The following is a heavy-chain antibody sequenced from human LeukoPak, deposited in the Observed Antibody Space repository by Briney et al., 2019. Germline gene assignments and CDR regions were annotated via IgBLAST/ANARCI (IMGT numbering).Heavy chain of an antibody. CDR2: INHSGST. CDR1: GGSFSGYY. J-gene: IGHJ6*03. D-gene: IGHD2-2*01. V-gene: IGHV4-34*01. CDR3: ARDGIVVVPAATRPYYYYYYMDV. Sequence: SETLSLTCAVYGGSFSGYYWSWIRQPPGKGLERIGEINHSGSTNYNPSLKSRVTISVDTSKNQFSLKLSSVTAADTAVYYCARDGIVVVPAATRPYYYYYYMDVWGKGTTVTASS.